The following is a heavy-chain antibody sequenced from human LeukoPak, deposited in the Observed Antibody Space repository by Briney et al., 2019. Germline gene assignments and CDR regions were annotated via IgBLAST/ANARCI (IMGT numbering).Heavy chain of an antibody. CDR2: IYASGST. D-gene: IGHD6-13*01. Sequence: SETLSLTCTVSGGSISSYYWSWIRQPAGKGLEWIGRIYASGSTNYSPSLKSRVTISVDTSKNQFSLKLSSVTAADTAVYYCARVRRSSSWYFGWFDPWGQGTLVTVSS. J-gene: IGHJ5*02. V-gene: IGHV4-4*07. CDR3: ARVRRSSSWYFGWFDP. CDR1: GGSISSYY.